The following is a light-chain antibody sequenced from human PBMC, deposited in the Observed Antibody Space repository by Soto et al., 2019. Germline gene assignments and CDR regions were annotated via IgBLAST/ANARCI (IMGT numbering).Light chain of an antibody. CDR2: EVR. V-gene: IGLV2-14*01. Sequence: QSALTQPASVSGSPGQSTTISCTGTSSDVGGHNYVSWYQQHPGKAPKLLIYEVRVRPSGVSIRFSGSKSANTASLTISGLQAEDEADYYCSSYTTTSTLRVFGGGTKVTVL. J-gene: IGLJ3*02. CDR3: SSYTTTSTLRV. CDR1: SSDVGGHNY.